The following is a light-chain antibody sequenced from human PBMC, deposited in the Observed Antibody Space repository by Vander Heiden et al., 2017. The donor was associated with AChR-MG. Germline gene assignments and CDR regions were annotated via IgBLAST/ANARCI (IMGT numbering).Light chain of an antibody. J-gene: IGKJ1*01. CDR3: QQRDSTPWT. CDR1: QSISTY. V-gene: IGKV1-39*01. CDR2: AAF. Sequence: DIQLTQSPSSLSASVGDRVTITCRASQSISTYLSWYQQKPGKAPELLIYAAFNLQSGVPSRFTGSGLGTDFTLTISSLQPEDFATYYCQQRDSTPWTFGQRTKVEIK.